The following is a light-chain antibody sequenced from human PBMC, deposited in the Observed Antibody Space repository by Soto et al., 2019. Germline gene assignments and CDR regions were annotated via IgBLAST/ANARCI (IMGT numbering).Light chain of an antibody. CDR3: SSYAGSNNLV. Sequence: QSVLTQPPSASGSPGQSVTISCTGTSSDIGAYIYVSWYQQHPGKAPNLMISAVSRRPSGVPERFSGSKSGNTASLTVSGLQADDEAHYYCSSYAGSNNLVFGTGTKGTVL. J-gene: IGLJ1*01. V-gene: IGLV2-8*01. CDR2: AVS. CDR1: SSDIGAYIY.